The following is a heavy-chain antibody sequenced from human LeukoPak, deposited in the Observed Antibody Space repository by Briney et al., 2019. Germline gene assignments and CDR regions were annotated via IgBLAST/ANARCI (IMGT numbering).Heavy chain of an antibody. V-gene: IGHV4-39*07. D-gene: IGHD5-12*01. CDR2: LYYSGST. Sequence: SETLSLTCTVSGGSISSSSYYWGWIRQPPGKGLEWIGSLYYSGSTYYNPSLKSRLTISIDPSKNQFSLTLRSVTATDTAIYYCARSRYSHDAFHIWGQGTVVTVSS. CDR1: GGSISSSSYY. J-gene: IGHJ3*02. CDR3: ARSRYSHDAFHI.